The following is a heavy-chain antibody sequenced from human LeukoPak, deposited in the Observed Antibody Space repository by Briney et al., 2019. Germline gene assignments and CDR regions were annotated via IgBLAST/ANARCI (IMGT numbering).Heavy chain of an antibody. CDR1: GYTFTGYY. J-gene: IGHJ4*02. CDR2: INPNSGGT. Sequence: ASVKVSCNASGYTFTGYYMHWVRQAPGQGLEWMGWINPNSGGTNYAQKFQGRVTMTRDTSISTAYMELSRLRSDDTAVYYCARGTYSSGWYPYYFDYWGQGTLVTVSS. D-gene: IGHD6-19*01. V-gene: IGHV1-2*02. CDR3: ARGTYSSGWYPYYFDY.